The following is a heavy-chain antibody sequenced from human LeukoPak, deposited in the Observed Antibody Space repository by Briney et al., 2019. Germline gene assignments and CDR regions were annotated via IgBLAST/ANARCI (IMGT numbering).Heavy chain of an antibody. CDR3: AKNGDRGAYCSGGSCYPYYYYYIDV. V-gene: IGHV3-NL1*01. Sequence: GGSLRFSCAASGFTFSSYGMHWVRQAPGKGLEWVSHVNSDGSGTDYADSVKGRFTISRDNSKNTLYLQMNSLRAEDTAIYYCAKNGDRGAYCSGGSCYPYYYYYIDVWAKGPRSPSP. CDR2: VNSDGSGT. CDR1: GFTFSSYG. D-gene: IGHD2-15*01. J-gene: IGHJ6*03.